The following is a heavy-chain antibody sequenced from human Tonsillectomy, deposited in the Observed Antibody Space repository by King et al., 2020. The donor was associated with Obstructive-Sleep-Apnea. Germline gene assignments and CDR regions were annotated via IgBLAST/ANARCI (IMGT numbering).Heavy chain of an antibody. CDR3: AKGGGSGSYYTYYFDN. CDR2: ISGNNGDI. D-gene: IGHD3-10*01. CDR1: GFIFDDYG. J-gene: IGHJ4*02. V-gene: IGHV3-9*01. Sequence: VQLVESGGGLVQPGRSLRLSCAASGFIFDDYGMHWVRQVPGKGLEWVSHISGNNGDIAYADSVKGRFTISTDNAKHSLYLQMNRLRPEDTALYYCAKGGGSGSYYTYYFDNWGQGTLVTVSS.